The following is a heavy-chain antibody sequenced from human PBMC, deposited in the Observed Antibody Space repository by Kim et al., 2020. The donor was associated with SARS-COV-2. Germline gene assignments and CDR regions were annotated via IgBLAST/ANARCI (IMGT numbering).Heavy chain of an antibody. J-gene: IGHJ6*02. CDR2: ISGSGGST. CDR3: VLIPLLGYYYYGMDV. CDR1: GFTFSSYA. Sequence: GGSLRLSCAASGFTFSSYAMSWVRQAPGKGLEWVSAISGSGGSTYYADSVKGRFTISRDNSKNTLYLQMNSLRAEDTAVYYCVLIPLLGYYYYGMDVWGQGTTVTVSS. V-gene: IGHV3-23*01. D-gene: IGHD3-16*01.